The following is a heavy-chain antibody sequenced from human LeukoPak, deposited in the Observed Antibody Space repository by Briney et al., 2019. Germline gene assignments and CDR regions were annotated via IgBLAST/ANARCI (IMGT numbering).Heavy chain of an antibody. Sequence: SETLSLTCTISGGSISSYYWSWIRQPPGKGLEWIGYIYYSGSTNYNPSLKSRVTTSVDTSKNQFSLKLSSVTAADTAVYYCARVNSYGGSSDYFDHWGQGTLVTVSS. J-gene: IGHJ4*02. CDR2: IYYSGST. CDR1: GGSISSYY. D-gene: IGHD4-23*01. V-gene: IGHV4-59*01. CDR3: ARVNSYGGSSDYFDH.